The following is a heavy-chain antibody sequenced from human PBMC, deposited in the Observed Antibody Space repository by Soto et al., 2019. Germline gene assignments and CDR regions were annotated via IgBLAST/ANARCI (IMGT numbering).Heavy chain of an antibody. V-gene: IGHV4-39*01. Sequence: SETLSLTCTVSGGSISSSSYYWGWIRQPPGKGLEWIGSINYSGSTYYNPSLKSRVTISVDTSKNQFSLKLSSVTAADTAVYYCARQRSIAARPGVFDYWGQGTLVTVSS. J-gene: IGHJ4*02. CDR3: ARQRSIAARPGVFDY. D-gene: IGHD6-6*01. CDR2: INYSGST. CDR1: GGSISSSSYY.